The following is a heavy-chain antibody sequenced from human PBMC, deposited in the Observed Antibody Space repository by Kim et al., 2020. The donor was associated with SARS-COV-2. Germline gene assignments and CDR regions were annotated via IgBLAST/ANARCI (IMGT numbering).Heavy chain of an antibody. CDR3: AKGQVVGATTFRYYYGMDV. CDR1: GFTFSSYG. V-gene: IGHV3-30*18. CDR2: ISYDGSNK. D-gene: IGHD1-26*01. J-gene: IGHJ6*02. Sequence: GGSLRLSCAASGFTFSSYGMHWVRQAPGKGLEWVAVISYDGSNKYYADSVKGRFTISRDNSMNTLYLQMNSLRAEDTAVYYCAKGQVVGATTFRYYYGMDVWGQGTTVTVSS.